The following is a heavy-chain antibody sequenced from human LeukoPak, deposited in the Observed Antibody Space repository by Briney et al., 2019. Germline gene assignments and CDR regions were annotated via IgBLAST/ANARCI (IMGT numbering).Heavy chain of an antibody. CDR2: IYHSGST. CDR1: GGSISSGNW. V-gene: IGHV4-4*02. J-gene: IGHJ4*02. D-gene: IGHD6-25*01. Sequence: SETLSLTCAVSGGSISSGNWWSWVRQPPGKGLEGIGEIYHSGSTNYNPSLKSRVTISVDKSNNQFSLKLTCVTAADPAVYYCASSGIYYFDYWGQGTLVSVSS. CDR3: ASSGIYYFDY.